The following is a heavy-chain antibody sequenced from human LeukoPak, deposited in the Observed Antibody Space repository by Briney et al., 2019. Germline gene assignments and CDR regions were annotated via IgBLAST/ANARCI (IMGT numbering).Heavy chain of an antibody. CDR2: VYNTWST. V-gene: IGHV4-59*01. Sequence: SETLSLTCAVSGGSISDYYWSWIRQPPGKGLEWIGDVYNTWSTNYNPSLKRRVTISVDTSKNQFSLKLTSVTAADTAVYYCARDCGGDCYAFDIWGQGTMVTVCS. CDR1: GGSISDYY. J-gene: IGHJ3*02. D-gene: IGHD2-21*02. CDR3: ARDCGGDCYAFDI.